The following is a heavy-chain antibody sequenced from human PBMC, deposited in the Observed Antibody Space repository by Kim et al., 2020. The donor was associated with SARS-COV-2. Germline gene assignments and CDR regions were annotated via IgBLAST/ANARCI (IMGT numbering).Heavy chain of an antibody. CDR1: GGTFSSYA. D-gene: IGHD3-22*01. J-gene: IGHJ5*02. Sequence: SVKVSCKASGGTFSSYAISWVRQAPGQGLEWMGRIIPILGIANYAQKFQGRVTITADKSTSTAYMELSSLRSEDTAVYYCARVNYDSSGYYSIYNWFDPWGQGTLVTVSS. CDR2: IIPILGIA. V-gene: IGHV1-69*04. CDR3: ARVNYDSSGYYSIYNWFDP.